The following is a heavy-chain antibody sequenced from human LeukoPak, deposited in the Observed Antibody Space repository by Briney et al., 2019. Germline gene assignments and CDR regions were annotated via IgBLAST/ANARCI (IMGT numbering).Heavy chain of an antibody. J-gene: IGHJ1*01. Sequence: GGSLRLSCAASGFTFYNYAIHWVRQAPGKGLEWVSLISGDGGSTYYADSMKGRFTISRDNSKNSLYLQMNSLRTGDTALYYCARDSQEFFQHWGQGTLVTVSS. CDR1: GFTFYNYA. V-gene: IGHV3-43*02. CDR2: ISGDGGST. CDR3: ARDSQEFFQH.